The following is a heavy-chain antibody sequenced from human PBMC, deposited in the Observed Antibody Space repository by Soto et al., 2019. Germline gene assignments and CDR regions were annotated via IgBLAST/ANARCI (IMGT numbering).Heavy chain of an antibody. Sequence: QVQLQESGPGLVKPSGTLSLTCTVSGGSISTYYWSWIRQPPGKGLEWIGDIYYGGSANYNPSIKSRVTISVDTPKKQFALKLSSVTASDTAVYYCARGGHCTNGVCSALDYWGQGTVVTVSS. CDR2: IYYGGSA. V-gene: IGHV4-59*08. D-gene: IGHD2-8*01. CDR3: ARGGHCTNGVCSALDY. CDR1: GGSISTYY. J-gene: IGHJ4*02.